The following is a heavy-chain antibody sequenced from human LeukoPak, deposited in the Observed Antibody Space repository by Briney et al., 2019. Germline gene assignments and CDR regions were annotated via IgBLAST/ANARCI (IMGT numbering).Heavy chain of an antibody. D-gene: IGHD2-2*01. J-gene: IGHJ4*02. CDR2: IYPGDSDT. Sequence: GESLKISCKGSGYSFTSYWIGWVRQMPGKGLEWMGIIYPGDSDTRYSPSFQGQVTISADKSNSTAYLQWSSLKASDTAMYYCARLRHRVPAALSDFDYWGQGTLVTVSS. CDR3: ARLRHRVPAALSDFDY. CDR1: GYSFTSYW. V-gene: IGHV5-51*01.